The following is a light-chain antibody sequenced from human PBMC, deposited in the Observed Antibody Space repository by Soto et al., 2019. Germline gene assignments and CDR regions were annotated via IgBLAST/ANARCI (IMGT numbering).Light chain of an antibody. CDR1: SSDVGGYDY. J-gene: IGLJ1*01. CDR2: EVD. Sequence: SALTQPASVSGTPGQSITIYCTGTSSDVGGYDYVSWYQLHPGKAPKLMVFEVDNRPSGVSYRFSGSKSGNTASLTISGLQAEDEADYFCSSYSISTAYLFGTGTKVTV. V-gene: IGLV2-14*01. CDR3: SSYSISTAYL.